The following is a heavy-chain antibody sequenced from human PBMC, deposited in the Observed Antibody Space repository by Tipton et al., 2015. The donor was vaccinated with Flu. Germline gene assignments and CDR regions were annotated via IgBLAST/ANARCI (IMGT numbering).Heavy chain of an antibody. CDR1: GDSISSDFY. CDR3: AREELVPASWVDV. CDR2: VSRTGST. J-gene: IGHJ6*02. D-gene: IGHD2-2*01. Sequence: LRLSCAVSGDSISSDFYWAWIRQFPGKGLEWIGTVSRTGSTIYNPSLKSRVTISIDTSKNQFSLKLSSVTAADTAVYYCAREELVPASWVDVWGQGTTVTVSS. V-gene: IGHV4-38-2*02.